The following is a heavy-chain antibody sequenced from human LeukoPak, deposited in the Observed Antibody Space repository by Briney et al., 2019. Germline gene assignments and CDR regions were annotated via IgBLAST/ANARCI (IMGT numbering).Heavy chain of an antibody. V-gene: IGHV4-59*01. D-gene: IGHD5-12*01. CDR2: IYYSGST. Sequence: PSETLSLTCTVSGDSISSYYWSWIRQPPGKGLEWIGYIYYSGSTNYNPSLKSRVTISVDTSKNQFSLKLSSVTAADTAVYYCASYSGYDKTFDYWGQGTLVTVSS. CDR1: GDSISSYY. CDR3: ASYSGYDKTFDY. J-gene: IGHJ4*02.